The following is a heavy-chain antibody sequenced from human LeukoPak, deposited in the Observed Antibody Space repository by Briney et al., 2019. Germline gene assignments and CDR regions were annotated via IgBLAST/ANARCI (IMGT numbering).Heavy chain of an antibody. CDR2: MNPNSGNT. J-gene: IGHJ4*02. Sequence: ASVKVSCKASGYTFTSYDINWVRQATGQGLEWMGWMNPNSGNTGCAQKFQGRVTMTRNTSISTAYMELSSLRSEDTAVYYCASDTGYFDSTTLGYWGQGTLVTVSS. D-gene: IGHD2/OR15-2a*01. CDR3: ASDTGYFDSTTLGY. V-gene: IGHV1-8*01. CDR1: GYTFTSYD.